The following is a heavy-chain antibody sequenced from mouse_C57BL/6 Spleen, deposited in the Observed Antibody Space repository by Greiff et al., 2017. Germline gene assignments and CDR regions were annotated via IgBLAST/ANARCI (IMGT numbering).Heavy chain of an antibody. CDR2: IDPSDSYT. Sequence: QVQLQQPGAELVGPGTSVKLSCKASGYTFTSYWMHWVKQRPGQGLEWIGVIDPSDSYTNYNQKFKGKATLTVDTSSSTAYMQLSSLTSEDSAVYYCARSLTTVVATDYAMDYWGQGTSVTVSS. CDR1: GYTFTSYW. V-gene: IGHV1-59*01. CDR3: ARSLTTVVATDYAMDY. D-gene: IGHD1-1*01. J-gene: IGHJ4*01.